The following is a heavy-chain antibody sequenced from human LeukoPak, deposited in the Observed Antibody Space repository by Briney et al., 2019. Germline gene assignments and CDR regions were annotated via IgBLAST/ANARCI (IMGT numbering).Heavy chain of an antibody. CDR2: ISYDGSNK. D-gene: IGHD3-10*01. J-gene: IGHJ6*03. V-gene: IGHV3-30*03. CDR3: ARESYGYYYYMDV. Sequence: GGSLRLSCAASGFTFSSYGMHWVRQAPGKGLEWVAVISYDGSNKYYADSVKGRFTISRDNAKNSLYLQMNSLRAEDTAVYYCARESYGYYYYMDVWGKGTTVTVSS. CDR1: GFTFSSYG.